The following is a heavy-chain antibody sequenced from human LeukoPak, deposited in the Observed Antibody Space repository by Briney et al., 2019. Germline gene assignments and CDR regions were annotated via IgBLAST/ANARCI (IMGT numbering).Heavy chain of an antibody. CDR1: GYTFTNYW. D-gene: IGHD3-3*01. J-gene: IGHJ3*02. Sequence: GESLKISCKGSGYTFTNYWIGWVRQMPEKGLEWMGIIYPGDSDTRYGPSFQGQVTVSADKSISTAYLQWSSLEASDTAMYYCVRLVDLGAFDIWGQGTMVTVSS. CDR3: VRLVDLGAFDI. V-gene: IGHV5-51*01. CDR2: IYPGDSDT.